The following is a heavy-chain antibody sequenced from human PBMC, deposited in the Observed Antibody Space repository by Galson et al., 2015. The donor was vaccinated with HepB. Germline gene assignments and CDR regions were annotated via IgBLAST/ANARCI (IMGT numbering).Heavy chain of an antibody. J-gene: IGHJ4*02. V-gene: IGHV3-15*01. CDR1: GFTFSNAW. Sequence: SLRLSCAASGFTFSNAWMSWVRQAPGKGLEWVGRIKSKTDGGTTDYAAPVKGRFTISRDDSKNTLYLQTNSLKTEDTAVYYCTTSTYDSSGYYIRYYFDYWGQGTLVTVSS. D-gene: IGHD3-22*01. CDR3: TTSTYDSSGYYIRYYFDY. CDR2: IKSKTDGGTT.